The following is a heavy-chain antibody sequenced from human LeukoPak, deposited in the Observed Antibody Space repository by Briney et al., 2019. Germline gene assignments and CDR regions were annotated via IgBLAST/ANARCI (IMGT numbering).Heavy chain of an antibody. CDR3: ARGDPYYHGSGSYSPYYFDY. D-gene: IGHD3-10*01. V-gene: IGHV4-34*01. CDR1: GGSLSGYY. Sequence: SETLSLTCAVYGGSLSGYYWSLIRQPPGKGLGWIGEINHSGSTNYNPSLKSRVTISIDTSKNQFSLKLSSVTAADTAVYYCARGDPYYHGSGSYSPYYFDYWGQGTLVTVSS. J-gene: IGHJ4*02. CDR2: INHSGST.